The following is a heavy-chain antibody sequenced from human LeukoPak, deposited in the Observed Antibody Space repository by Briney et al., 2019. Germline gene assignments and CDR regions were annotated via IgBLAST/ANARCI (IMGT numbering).Heavy chain of an antibody. V-gene: IGHV4-30-2*01. CDR2: IYHSGST. J-gene: IGHJ5*02. Sequence: SQTLSLSCAVSGGSISSGGYSWSWIRQPPGKGLEWIGYIYHSGSTYYNPSLKSRVTISVDRSKNQFSLKLSSVTAADTAVYYCARERILWFGQIYYWFDPWGQGTLVTVSS. D-gene: IGHD3-10*01. CDR3: ARERILWFGQIYYWFDP. CDR1: GGSISSGGYS.